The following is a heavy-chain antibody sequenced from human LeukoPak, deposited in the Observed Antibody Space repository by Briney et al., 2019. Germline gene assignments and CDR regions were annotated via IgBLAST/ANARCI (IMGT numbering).Heavy chain of an antibody. CDR2: ISASNGNT. CDR1: GYTFTSYG. CDR3: ARDRDDFWSGYYPLDY. Sequence: ASVKVSCKASGYTFTSYGISWVRQAPGQGLEWMGWISASNGNTNYAQKLQGRVTMTTDTSTSTAYMELRSLRSDDTAVYYCARDRDDFWSGYYPLDYWGQGTLVTVSS. D-gene: IGHD3-3*01. J-gene: IGHJ4*02. V-gene: IGHV1-18*01.